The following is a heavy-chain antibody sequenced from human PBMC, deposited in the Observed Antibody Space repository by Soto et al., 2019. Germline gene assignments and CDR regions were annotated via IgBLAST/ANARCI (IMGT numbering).Heavy chain of an antibody. J-gene: IGHJ4*02. CDR2: ISDNGANT. V-gene: IGHV3-23*01. Sequence: GGSLRLSCAASGFTFGDYEMSWIRQAAGKGPEWVSTISDNGANTFIGDSMKDHFDISRDNSKNTVFLHLSTVRAEDTAIYYCARAIGADFFDYWGQGTPVTVSS. CDR3: ARAIGADFFDY. CDR1: GFTFGDYE. D-gene: IGHD6-25*01.